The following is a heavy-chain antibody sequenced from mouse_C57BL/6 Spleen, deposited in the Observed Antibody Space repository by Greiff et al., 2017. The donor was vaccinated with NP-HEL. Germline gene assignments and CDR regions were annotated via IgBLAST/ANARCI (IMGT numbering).Heavy chain of an antibody. CDR3: TRDYAYYFDY. J-gene: IGHJ2*01. V-gene: IGHV1-15*01. D-gene: IGHD2-4*01. CDR1: GYTFTDYE. CDR2: IDPETGGT. Sequence: QVQLKQSGAELVRPGASVTLSCKASGYTFTDYEMHWVKQTPVHGLEWIGAIDPETGGTAYNQKFKGKAILTADKSSSTAYMELRSLTSEDSAVYYCTRDYAYYFDYWGQGTTRTVSS.